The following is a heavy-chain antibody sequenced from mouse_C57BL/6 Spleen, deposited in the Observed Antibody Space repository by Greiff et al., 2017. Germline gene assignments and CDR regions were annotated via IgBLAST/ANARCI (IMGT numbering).Heavy chain of an antibody. CDR2: IYPGSGST. Sequence: QVQLQQSGAELVKPGASVKMSCKASGYTFTSYWITWVKQRPGQGLEWIGDIYPGSGSTNYNEKFKSKATLTVDTSSSTAYMQLSSLTSEDAAVYYCARWGQLRLPDYAMDYWGQGTSVTVSS. D-gene: IGHD3-2*02. CDR3: ARWGQLRLPDYAMDY. CDR1: GYTFTSYW. J-gene: IGHJ4*01. V-gene: IGHV1-55*01.